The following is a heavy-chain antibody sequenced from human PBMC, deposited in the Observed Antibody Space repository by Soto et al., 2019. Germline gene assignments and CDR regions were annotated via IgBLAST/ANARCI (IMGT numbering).Heavy chain of an antibody. CDR3: ARDAFRRPPSCSTGYFDC. Sequence: QVQLQESGPGLVKPSQTLSLTCTVSGGSISSGGYYWGWIRQHPGKGLEWIGYIYYSGSTYYDPSLKSRVTISVDTSKNQFSLKLSSVTAADTAVYYCARDAFRRPPSCSTGYFDCWGQGTLVTVSS. CDR2: IYYSGST. D-gene: IGHD2-21*01. V-gene: IGHV4-31*03. J-gene: IGHJ4*02. CDR1: GGSISSGGYY.